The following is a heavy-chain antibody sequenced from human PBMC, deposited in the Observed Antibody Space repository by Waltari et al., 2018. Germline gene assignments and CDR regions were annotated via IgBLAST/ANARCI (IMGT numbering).Heavy chain of an antibody. Sequence: EVQLVESGGGLVQPGRSLRLSCAASGFTFDDYAMHWVRQAPGKGLEWVAGISWNSGSIGYADSVKGRFTISRDNAKNSLYLQMNSLRAEDTALYYCAKDIGLYSYYFDYWGQGTLVTVSS. CDR2: ISWNSGSI. D-gene: IGHD2-15*01. V-gene: IGHV3-9*01. CDR3: AKDIGLYSYYFDY. CDR1: GFTFDDYA. J-gene: IGHJ4*02.